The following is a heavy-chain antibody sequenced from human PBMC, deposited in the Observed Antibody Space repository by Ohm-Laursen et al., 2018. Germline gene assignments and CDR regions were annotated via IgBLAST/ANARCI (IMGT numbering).Heavy chain of an antibody. CDR3: AGGSDVAKVVYLDV. J-gene: IGHJ3*01. V-gene: IGHV1-18*01. CDR2: ISAYNGHT. CDR1: GYIFTSYG. D-gene: IGHD2-8*02. Sequence: ASVKASCKTSGYIFTSYGFTWVRQAPGQGLQWMGWISAYNGHTIYAQNFQGRVTMTTDTSTSTAYMELRRLRSDDTAVDYCAGGSDVAKVVYLDVWGQGTMVHGSS.